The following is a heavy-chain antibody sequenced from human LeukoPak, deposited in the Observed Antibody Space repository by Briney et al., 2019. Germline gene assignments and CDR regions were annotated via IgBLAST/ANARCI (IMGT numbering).Heavy chain of an antibody. V-gene: IGHV1-2*02. D-gene: IGHD2-2*01. CDR3: ARGVCSSTSCSDEDY. CDR1: GYTFTGYY. Sequence: GASVKVSCKASGYTFTGYYMHWVRQAPGQGLEWMGWINPNSGGTNYAQKFQGRVTMTRDTSISTAYMELSRLRSDDTAVYYCARGVCSSTSCSDEDYWGQGTLVTVSS. J-gene: IGHJ4*02. CDR2: INPNSGGT.